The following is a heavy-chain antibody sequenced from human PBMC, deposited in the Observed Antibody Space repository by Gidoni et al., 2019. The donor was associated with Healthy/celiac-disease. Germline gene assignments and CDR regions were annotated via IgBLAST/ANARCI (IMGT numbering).Heavy chain of an antibody. D-gene: IGHD2-15*01. V-gene: IGHV3-21*01. J-gene: IGHJ6*02. CDR2: ISSRSSYI. Sequence: EVQLVESGGGLVKPGGSLRLSCAASGFTFSSYSMNWVRQAPGKGLEWVSSISSRSSYIYYADSVKGRFTISRDNAKNSLYLQMNSLRAEDTAVYYCARDCSGGSCYYYYYYYGMDVWGQGTTVTVSS. CDR1: GFTFSSYS. CDR3: ARDCSGGSCYYYYYYYGMDV.